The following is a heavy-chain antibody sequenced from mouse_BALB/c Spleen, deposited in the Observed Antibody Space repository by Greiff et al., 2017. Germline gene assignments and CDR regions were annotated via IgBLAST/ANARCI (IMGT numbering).Heavy chain of an antibody. CDR2: ISSGSSTI. CDR1: GFTFSSFG. Sequence: EVNLVESGGGLVQPGGSRKLSCAASGFTFSSFGMHWVRQAPEKGLEWVAYISSGSSTIYYADTVKGRFTISRDNPKNTLFLQMTSLRSEDTAMYYCAREGRGYLDYWGQGTTLTVSS. V-gene: IGHV5-17*02. CDR3: AREGRGYLDY. J-gene: IGHJ2*01.